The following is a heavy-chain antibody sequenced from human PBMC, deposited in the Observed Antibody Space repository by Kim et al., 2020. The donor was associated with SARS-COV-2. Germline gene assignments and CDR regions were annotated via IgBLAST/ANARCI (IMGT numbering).Heavy chain of an antibody. Sequence: GGSLRLFCAASGFFFSSYNMIWVRQAPGKGLEWVASISETNSAIYYADSVRGRFTVSRDNAENSLYLQMSSLRVGDTAVYYCATYMWAISHFDYWGQGPL. J-gene: IGHJ4*02. D-gene: IGHD1-26*01. V-gene: IGHV3-21*01. CDR2: ISETNSAI. CDR3: ATYMWAISHFDY. CDR1: GFFFSSYN.